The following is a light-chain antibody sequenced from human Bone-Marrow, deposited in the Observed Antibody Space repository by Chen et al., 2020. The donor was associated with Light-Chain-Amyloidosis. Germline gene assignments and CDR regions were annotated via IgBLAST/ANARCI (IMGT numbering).Light chain of an antibody. Sequence: SYVLTQPSSVSVAPGQTATIACGGNNIGSTSVHWYQQTPGQAPILVVYEDSDRPSGIPERLSGSNSGNTATLTISRVEAGDEADYYCQVWDRSSDRPVFGGGTKLTVL. CDR2: EDS. CDR3: QVWDRSSDRPV. J-gene: IGLJ3*02. V-gene: IGLV3-21*02. CDR1: NIGSTS.